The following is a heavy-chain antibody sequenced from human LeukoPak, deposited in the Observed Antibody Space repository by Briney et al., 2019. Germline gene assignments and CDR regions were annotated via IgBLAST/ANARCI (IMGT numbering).Heavy chain of an antibody. V-gene: IGHV3-21*01. CDR1: GFTFSSYS. D-gene: IGHD3-16*01. Sequence: GGFLRLSCAASGFTFSSYSMNWVRQAPGKGLEWVSSISSSSSYIYYADSVKGRFTISRDNAKNSLYLQMNSLRAEDTAVYYCARDPIGDRDTYYFDYWGQGTLVTVSS. CDR2: ISSSSSYI. CDR3: ARDPIGDRDTYYFDY. J-gene: IGHJ4*02.